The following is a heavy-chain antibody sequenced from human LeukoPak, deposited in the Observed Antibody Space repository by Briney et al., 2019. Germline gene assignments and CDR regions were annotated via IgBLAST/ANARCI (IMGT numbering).Heavy chain of an antibody. CDR1: GGSISSYY. V-gene: IGHV4-59*08. Sequence: SETLSLTCTVSGGSISSYYWSWIRQPAGKGLEWIGYIYYSGSTNYNPSLKSRVTISVDTSKNQFSLKLSSVTAADTAVYYCARHAFSGSYYDYWGQGTLVTVSS. CDR3: ARHAFSGSYYDY. D-gene: IGHD1-26*01. J-gene: IGHJ4*02. CDR2: IYYSGST.